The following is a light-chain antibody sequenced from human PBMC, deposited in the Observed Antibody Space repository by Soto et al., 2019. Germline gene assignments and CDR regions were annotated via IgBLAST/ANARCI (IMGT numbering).Light chain of an antibody. V-gene: IGKV1-39*01. CDR1: QDITTY. CDR2: GPS. Sequence: QMTQSPTSLSASVGDTVVITCRASQDITTYLNWYQHKPGEAPNVLIYGPSTLLNGVPSRFSGSGSGTDFTLTISMLQPDDVATYYCQQTSTNTVTFGQGTRLV. CDR3: QQTSTNTVT. J-gene: IGKJ5*01.